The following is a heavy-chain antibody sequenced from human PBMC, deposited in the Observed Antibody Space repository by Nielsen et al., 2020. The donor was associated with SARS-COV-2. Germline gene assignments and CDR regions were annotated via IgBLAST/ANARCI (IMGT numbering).Heavy chain of an antibody. J-gene: IGHJ5*02. CDR2: ISAYNGDT. D-gene: IGHD3-3*01. CDR1: GYTFTSYG. V-gene: IGHV1-18*01. CDR3: ATGAIFGVVSWFDP. Sequence: ASVKVSCKASGYTFTSYGISWVRQAPGQGLEWMGWISAYNGDTIYAQKFQGRVTMTTDTSTNTAYMELSSLRSEDTAVYYCATGAIFGVVSWFDPWGQGTLVTVSS.